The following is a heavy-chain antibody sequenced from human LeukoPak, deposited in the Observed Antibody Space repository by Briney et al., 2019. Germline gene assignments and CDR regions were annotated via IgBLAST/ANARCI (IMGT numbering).Heavy chain of an antibody. CDR2: IIPILGIA. V-gene: IGHV1-69*04. D-gene: IGHD3-3*01. J-gene: IGHJ4*02. CDR1: GGTFSSYA. Sequence: SVKVSCKASGGTFSSYAISWVRQAPGQGLEWMGRIIPILGIANYAQKFQGRVTITADKSTSTAYMELSSLRSEDTAVYYCARVYDFWSGYGDYWGQGTLVTVSS. CDR3: ARVYDFWSGYGDY.